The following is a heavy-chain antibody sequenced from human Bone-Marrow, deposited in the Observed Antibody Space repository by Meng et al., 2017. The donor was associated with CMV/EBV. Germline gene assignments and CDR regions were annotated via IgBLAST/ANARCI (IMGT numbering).Heavy chain of an antibody. CDR1: GFTFSDYY. Sequence: GESLKISCAASGFTFSDYYLGWVRLAPGKGLEWVSYISNSGTDIYYAGSVKGRFTISRDNAKNSLYMQMNSLRVEDTAVYYCVKYTSGWYGVYWGQGPLVTVSS. CDR3: VKYTSGWYGVY. V-gene: IGHV3-11*01. J-gene: IGHJ4*02. CDR2: ISNSGTDI. D-gene: IGHD6-19*01.